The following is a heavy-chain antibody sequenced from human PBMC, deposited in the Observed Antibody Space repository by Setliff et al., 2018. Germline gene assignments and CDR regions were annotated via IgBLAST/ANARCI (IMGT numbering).Heavy chain of an antibody. V-gene: IGHV4-34*01. J-gene: IGHJ6*03. Sequence: LSLTCAVYGGSFSGYYWGWIRQPPGKGLEWIGIIYYSGSTYYNPSLKSRVTMSVDTSKNQFSLNLSSVTAADTAVYYCARLGGSSTSGGFYYFYYYMDVWGKGTTVTVSS. CDR3: ARLGGSSTSGGFYYFYYYMDV. CDR2: IYYSGST. CDR1: GGSFSGYY. D-gene: IGHD2-2*01.